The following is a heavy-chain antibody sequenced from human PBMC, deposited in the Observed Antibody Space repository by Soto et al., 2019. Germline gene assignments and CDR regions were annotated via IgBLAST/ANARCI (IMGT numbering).Heavy chain of an antibody. CDR1: GFTFSRYW. CDR2: IKQDGTEK. J-gene: IGHJ3*02. D-gene: IGHD5-18*01. V-gene: IGHV3-7*01. Sequence: GGSLRLSCAAPGFTFSRYWMNWVRQAPGKGLEWVANIKQDGTEKNYVDSVKGRFTISRDNARKSLYLQMDSLRAEDTAVYFCARGDTPMITGMDSFDIWGQGTMVTVSS. CDR3: ARGDTPMITGMDSFDI.